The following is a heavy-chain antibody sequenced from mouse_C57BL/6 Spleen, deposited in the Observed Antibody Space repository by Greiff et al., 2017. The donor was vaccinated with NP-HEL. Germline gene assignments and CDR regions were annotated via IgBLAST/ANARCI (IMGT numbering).Heavy chain of an antibody. CDR1: GFTFSSYA. CDR3: ARDGITTVVRFSFDY. CDR2: ISDGGSYT. Sequence: DVKLVESGGGLVKPGGSLKLSCAASGFTFSSYAMSWVRQTPEKRLEWVATISDGGSYTYYPDNVKGRFTISRDNAKNNLYLQMSHLKSEDTAMYYCARDGITTVVRFSFDYWGQGTTLTVSS. V-gene: IGHV5-4*01. D-gene: IGHD1-1*01. J-gene: IGHJ2*01.